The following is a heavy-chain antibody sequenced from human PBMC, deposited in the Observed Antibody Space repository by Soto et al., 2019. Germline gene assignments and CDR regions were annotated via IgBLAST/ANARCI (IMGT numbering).Heavy chain of an antibody. V-gene: IGHV3-48*03. D-gene: IGHD5-18*01. Sequence: CVSLRLSWLASAFTFGRYESHALRQAQRRRRVWVSYISSSGSTIYYAESVKGRFTISRDNAKNSLYLQMNSLRAEDTAVYYCARNSVDTAMVTLYYYYGMDVWGQGTTVTAP. CDR3: ARNSVDTAMVTLYYYYGMDV. CDR1: AFTFGRYE. J-gene: IGHJ6*02. CDR2: ISSSGSTI.